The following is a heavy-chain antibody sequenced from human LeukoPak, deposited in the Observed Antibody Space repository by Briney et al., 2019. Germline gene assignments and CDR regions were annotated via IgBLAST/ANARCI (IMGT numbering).Heavy chain of an antibody. J-gene: IGHJ6*02. Sequence: GGPLRLSCAASGFTFSSYAMSWVRQAPGKGLEWVSAISGSGGSTYYADSVKGRFTISRDNSKNTLYLQMNSLRAEDTAVYYCASLGYCSSTSCYAWGAYYYYYGMDVWGQGTTVTVSS. CDR2: ISGSGGST. CDR3: ASLGYCSSTSCYAWGAYYYYYGMDV. CDR1: GFTFSSYA. V-gene: IGHV3-23*01. D-gene: IGHD2-2*01.